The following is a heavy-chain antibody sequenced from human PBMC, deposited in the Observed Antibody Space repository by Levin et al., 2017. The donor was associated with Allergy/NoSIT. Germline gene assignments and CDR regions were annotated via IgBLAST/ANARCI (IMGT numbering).Heavy chain of an antibody. CDR2: ISGRAENT. CDR1: GFTFSNYA. V-gene: IGHV3-23*01. J-gene: IGHJ5*02. CDR3: ATVSPSTGGLADL. Sequence: PGESLKISCVASGFTFSNYAMTWVRQAPGKGLEWVSAISGRAENTYYADSVKGRFTVSRDDSRSTLSLPMTSLRVEDTAIYYCATVSPSTGGLADLWGQGTLVTVSS. D-gene: IGHD1-1*01.